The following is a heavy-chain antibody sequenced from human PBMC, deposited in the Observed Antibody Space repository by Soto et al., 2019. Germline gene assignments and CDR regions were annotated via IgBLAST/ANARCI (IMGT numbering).Heavy chain of an antibody. V-gene: IGHV1-69*13. J-gene: IGHJ4*02. CDR1: GGTFSTFG. Sequence: SVKVSCKASGGTFSTFGISWVRQAPGQGLEWMGGIIPFFGTAKYSQKFEDRISITADESTNTVYMDLRSLSSEDTAIYYCARSAPMDAGDKYYYDFWGQGALVTVSS. CDR3: ARSAPMDAGDKYYYDF. CDR2: IIPFFGTA. D-gene: IGHD3-16*01.